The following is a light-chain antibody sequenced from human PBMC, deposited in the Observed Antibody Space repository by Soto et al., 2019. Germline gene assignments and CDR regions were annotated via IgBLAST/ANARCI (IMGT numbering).Light chain of an antibody. Sequence: QSVLTQPPSVSASPGQKVTISCSGSSSNIGGNSVSWDQHLPGTAPRLLIYDDNKRPSGIPDRFSCSKSGTSATLGITGFQTGDEADYYCGSWDSSLSSYVFGTRTKVTVL. V-gene: IGLV1-51*01. CDR3: GSWDSSLSSYV. J-gene: IGLJ1*01. CDR1: SSNIGGNS. CDR2: DDN.